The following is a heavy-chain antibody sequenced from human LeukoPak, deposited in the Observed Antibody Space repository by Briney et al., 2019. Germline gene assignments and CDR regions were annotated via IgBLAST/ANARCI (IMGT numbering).Heavy chain of an antibody. J-gene: IGHJ4*02. D-gene: IGHD6-13*01. CDR1: GGSISSSNW. CDR3: ATGVHGIAAAGDYYFDY. CDR2: IYHSGST. V-gene: IGHV4-4*02. Sequence: PSGTLSLTCAVSGGSISSSNWWSWVRQPPGKGLEWIGEIYHSGSTNYNPSLKSRVTISVDKSKNQFSLKLSSVTAADTAVYYCATGVHGIAAAGDYYFDYWGQGTLVTVSS.